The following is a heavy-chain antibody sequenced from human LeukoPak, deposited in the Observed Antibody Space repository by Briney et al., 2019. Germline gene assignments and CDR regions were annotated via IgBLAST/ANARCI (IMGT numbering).Heavy chain of an antibody. CDR2: ISSSGSTI. CDR3: ARGLYYYYYYMDV. J-gene: IGHJ6*03. CDR1: GFTFSDYY. V-gene: IGHV3-11*04. Sequence: RGSLRLSCAASGFTFSDYYMSWIRQAPGKGLEWVSYISSSGSTIYYADSVKGRFTISRDNAKNSLYLQMNSLRAEDTAVYYCARGLYYYYYYMDVWGKGTTVTVSS.